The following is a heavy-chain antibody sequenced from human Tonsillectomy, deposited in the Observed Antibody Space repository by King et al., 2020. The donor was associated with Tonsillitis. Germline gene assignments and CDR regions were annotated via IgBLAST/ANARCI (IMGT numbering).Heavy chain of an antibody. CDR1: GYTFTDYY. Sequence: QVQLVESGAEVKKPGASVKVSCQASGYTFTDYYIHWVRQAPGQGLEWMGWIKSDTGGTKYGQKFQGRVTMTRDTSISTAYMELTSLRSDDTAVYYCAGDFCGETSCYPYDYWGQGTQVTVSS. V-gene: IGHV1-2*02. J-gene: IGHJ4*02. D-gene: IGHD2-2*01. CDR2: IKSDTGGT. CDR3: AGDFCGETSCYPYDY.